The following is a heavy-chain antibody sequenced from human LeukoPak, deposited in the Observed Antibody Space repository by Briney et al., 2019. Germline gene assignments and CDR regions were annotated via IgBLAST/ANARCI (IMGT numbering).Heavy chain of an antibody. CDR2: INSDGSIT. D-gene: IGHD3-22*01. CDR1: GFTFSSYW. Sequence: PGGSLRLSCAASGFTFSSYWMHWVRQAPGTGLAWVSRINSDGSITSYADSVKGRFTISRDNAKNTLYLQMNSLRGEDTAVYYCARVRDSSGYYRDAFDIWGKGTMVTVSS. J-gene: IGHJ3*02. V-gene: IGHV3-74*01. CDR3: ARVRDSSGYYRDAFDI.